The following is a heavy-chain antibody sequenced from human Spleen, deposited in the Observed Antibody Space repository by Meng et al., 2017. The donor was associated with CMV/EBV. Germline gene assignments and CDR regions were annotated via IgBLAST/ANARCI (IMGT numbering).Heavy chain of an antibody. D-gene: IGHD5-18*01. V-gene: IGHV1-3*02. Sequence: ASVKVSCKASGYTFTSYAMHWVRQAPGQRLEWMGWSNAGNGNTKYSQEFQGRVTITRDTSASTAYMELSSLRSEDTAVYYCASAPVDTAMPYYYYGMDVWGQGTTVTVSS. CDR1: GYTFTSYA. CDR2: SNAGNGNT. J-gene: IGHJ6*02. CDR3: ASAPVDTAMPYYYYGMDV.